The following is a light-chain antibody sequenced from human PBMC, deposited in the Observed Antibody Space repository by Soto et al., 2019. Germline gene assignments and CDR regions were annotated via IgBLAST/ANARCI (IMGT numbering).Light chain of an antibody. Sequence: DIQMPQSPSTLPASVGDRLTMTCRASQSISSWLAWYQQKPGKAPKLLIYDASSLESGVPSRFSGSGSGTEFTLTISSLQPDDFATYYCQQYSSYSTFGQGTKVDIK. CDR1: QSISSW. V-gene: IGKV1-5*01. CDR3: QQYSSYST. CDR2: DAS. J-gene: IGKJ1*01.